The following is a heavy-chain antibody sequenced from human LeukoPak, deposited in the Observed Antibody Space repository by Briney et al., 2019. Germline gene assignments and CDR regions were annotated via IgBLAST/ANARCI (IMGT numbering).Heavy chain of an antibody. V-gene: IGHV3-73*01. J-gene: IGHJ4*02. D-gene: IGHD4-23*01. CDR3: TRVPDYGGNSEEDY. CDR2: IRSKANSYAT. Sequence: GGSLTLSCAASGFTFSGSAMHWVRQASGEGLEWVGRIRSKANSYATAYAASVKGRFTISRDDSKNTAYLQMNSLKTEDTAVYYCTRVPDYGGNSEEDYWGQGTLVTVSS. CDR1: GFTFSGSA.